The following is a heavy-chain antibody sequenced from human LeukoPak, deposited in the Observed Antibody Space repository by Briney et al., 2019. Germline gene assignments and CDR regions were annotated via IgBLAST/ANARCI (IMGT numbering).Heavy chain of an antibody. D-gene: IGHD3-3*01. Sequence: ASVKVSCKASGVTFSSYAISWVRQAPGQGLEWMGGIIPIFGTANYAQKFQGRVTITADESTSTAYLELSSLRSEDTAVYYCARERSYDFWSGYSYWFDPWGQGTLVTVS. CDR2: IIPIFGTA. CDR1: GVTFSSYA. J-gene: IGHJ5*02. CDR3: ARERSYDFWSGYSYWFDP. V-gene: IGHV1-69*13.